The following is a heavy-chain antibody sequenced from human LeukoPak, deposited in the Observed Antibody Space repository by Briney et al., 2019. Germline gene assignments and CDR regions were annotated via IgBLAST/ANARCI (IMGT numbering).Heavy chain of an antibody. CDR3: AKSQGIRGYYFDY. CDR2: ISGSGGST. J-gene: IGHJ4*02. Sequence: GGSLRLSCVASGITFSSYAMSWVRQAPGKGLEWVSAISGSGGSTYYADSVKGRFTISRDNSKNTLYLQMNSLRAEDTAVYYCAKSQGIRGYYFDYWGQGTLVTVSS. D-gene: IGHD5-18*01. CDR1: GITFSSYA. V-gene: IGHV3-23*01.